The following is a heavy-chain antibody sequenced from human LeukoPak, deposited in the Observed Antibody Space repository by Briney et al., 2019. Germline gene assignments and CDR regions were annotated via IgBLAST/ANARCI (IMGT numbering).Heavy chain of an antibody. CDR3: AREEI. V-gene: IGHV4-30-2*01. D-gene: IGHD5-24*01. CDR2: IYHSGST. CDR1: GVSISSGGYS. Sequence: SQTLSLTCAVSGVSISSGGYSWSWIRQPPGKGLEWIGYIYHSGSTYYNPSLKSRVTISVDRSKNQFSLKLSSVTAADTAVYYCAREEIWGQGTLVTVSS. J-gene: IGHJ4*02.